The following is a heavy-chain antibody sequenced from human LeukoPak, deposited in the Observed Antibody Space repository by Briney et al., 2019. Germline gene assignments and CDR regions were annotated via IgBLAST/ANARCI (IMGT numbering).Heavy chain of an antibody. V-gene: IGHV3-23*01. D-gene: IGHD2-15*01. CDR1: GFTFSSYA. CDR2: ISGSGGST. CDR3: ARRPPNGYCSGGSCYQYYYYCGMDV. J-gene: IGHJ6*02. Sequence: GGSLRLSCAASGFTFSSYAMSWVRQAPGKGLEWVSAISGSGGSTYYADSVKGRFTISRDNSKNTLYLQMNSLRAEDTAVYYCARRPPNGYCSGGSCYQYYYYCGMDVWGQGTTATVSS.